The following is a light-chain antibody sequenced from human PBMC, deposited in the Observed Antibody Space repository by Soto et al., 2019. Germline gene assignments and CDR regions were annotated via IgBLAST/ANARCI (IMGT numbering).Light chain of an antibody. V-gene: IGLV2-14*03. J-gene: IGLJ1*01. CDR2: GVT. CDR1: HNDIGTYDY. CDR3: SSSTASRIYV. Sequence: QSALTQPTSLFGSPGQSITISCTGNHNDIGTYDYVCWYQQHPGRSPRLLIHGVTIWPSEITGRVSASKSGLTAALTISGLQPEHEADYYYSSSTASRIYVCGPGNKVTV.